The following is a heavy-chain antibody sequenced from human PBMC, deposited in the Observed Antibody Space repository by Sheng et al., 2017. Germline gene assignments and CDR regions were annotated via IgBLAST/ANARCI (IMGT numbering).Heavy chain of an antibody. V-gene: IGHV4-34*01. J-gene: IGHJ3*02. CDR1: GGSFSGYY. D-gene: IGHD2-15*01. Sequence: QVQLQQWGAGLLKPSETLSLTCAVYGGSFSGYYWSWIRQPPGKGLEWIGEINHSGSTNYNPSLKSRVTISVDTSKNQFSLKLSSVTAADTAVYYCARRSRRRIGAFDIWGQGTMVTGLF. CDR2: INHSGST. CDR3: ARRSRRRIGAFDI.